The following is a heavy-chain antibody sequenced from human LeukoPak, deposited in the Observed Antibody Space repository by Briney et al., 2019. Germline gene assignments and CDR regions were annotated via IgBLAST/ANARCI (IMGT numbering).Heavy chain of an antibody. CDR1: GYTFTNYG. CDR3: ARNCSSTSCYSRPFDY. D-gene: IGHD2-2*01. J-gene: IGHJ4*02. V-gene: IGHV1-18*01. CDR2: ISAYNDNT. Sequence: GASVKVSCKASGYTFTNYGISWVRQAPGQGLEWMGWISAYNDNTNYAQKLQGRVTMTTDTSTSTAYMELRSLRSDDTAVYYCARNCSSTSCYSRPFDYWGQGTLVTVSS.